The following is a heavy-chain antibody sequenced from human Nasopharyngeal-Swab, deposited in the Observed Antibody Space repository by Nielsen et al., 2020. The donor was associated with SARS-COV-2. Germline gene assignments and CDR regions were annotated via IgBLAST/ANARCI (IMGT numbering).Heavy chain of an antibody. Sequence: GESLKISCAASGFTVSSNYMSWVRQAPGKGLEWVSVIYSGGSTYYADSVKGRFTISRDNSKNTPYLQMNSLRAEDTAVYYCTKNTPMVDTYSYYMDVWGEGATVTVSS. CDR1: GFTVSSNY. V-gene: IGHV3-53*01. J-gene: IGHJ6*03. D-gene: IGHD3-10*01. CDR2: IYSGGST. CDR3: TKNTPMVDTYSYYMDV.